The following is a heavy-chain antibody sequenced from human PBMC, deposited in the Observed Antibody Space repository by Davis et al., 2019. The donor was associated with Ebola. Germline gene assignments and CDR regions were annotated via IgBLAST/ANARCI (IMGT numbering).Heavy chain of an antibody. CDR3: ARDKRSSWYGGMDV. CDR1: GFTFSSYS. Sequence: GESLKISCAASGFTFSSYSMNWVRQAPGKGLEWVSYISSSSSTIYYADSVKGRFTISRDNAKNSLYLQMNSLRAEDTAVYYCARDKRSSWYGGMDVWGQGTTVTVSS. D-gene: IGHD6-19*01. J-gene: IGHJ6*02. V-gene: IGHV3-48*01. CDR2: ISSSSSTI.